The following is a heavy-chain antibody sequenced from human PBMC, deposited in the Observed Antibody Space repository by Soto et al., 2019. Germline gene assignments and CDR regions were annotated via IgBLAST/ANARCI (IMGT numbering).Heavy chain of an antibody. CDR2: ITPIYPTT. J-gene: IGHJ4*02. CDR3: ARIPRYSFPTSDDLDS. D-gene: IGHD5-18*01. Sequence: QVQLVQSGAELRGPGSSVQVSCKASGGTFYTYTFSWVRQAPGQGLEWMGSITPIYPTTNYAERFQGRLTITADGSTHTAYMDLTSLTSADTAVYYCARIPRYSFPTSDDLDSWGQGTLVTVSS. V-gene: IGHV1-69*15. CDR1: GGTFYTYT.